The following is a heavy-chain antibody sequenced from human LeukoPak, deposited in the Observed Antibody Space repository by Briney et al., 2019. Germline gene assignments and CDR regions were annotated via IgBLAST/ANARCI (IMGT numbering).Heavy chain of an antibody. Sequence: GGSLRLSCVASGFTLSSYMMSWVRQAPGKGLEWVSVIYSGGSTYYADSVKGRFTISRDNSKNTLYLQMNSLRAEDTAVYYCAGTIVGKWAIDYWGQGTLVTVSS. CDR1: GFTLSSYM. CDR3: AGTIVGKWAIDY. J-gene: IGHJ4*02. CDR2: IYSGGST. V-gene: IGHV3-53*01. D-gene: IGHD3-22*01.